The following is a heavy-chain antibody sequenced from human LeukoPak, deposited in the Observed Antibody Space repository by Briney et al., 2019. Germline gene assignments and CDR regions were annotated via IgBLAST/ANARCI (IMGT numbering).Heavy chain of an antibody. D-gene: IGHD3-10*01. J-gene: IGHJ4*02. Sequence: HPGGSLRLSCAASGFTFSSYSMNWVRQAPGKGLEWVAYISRSSSSKHYADSVKGRFTISRDNAKNSLYLQMSSLRDEDTAVYYCVREDPSEYGSIDYWGQGTLVTVSS. CDR3: VREDPSEYGSIDY. CDR2: ISRSSSSK. V-gene: IGHV3-48*02. CDR1: GFTFSSYS.